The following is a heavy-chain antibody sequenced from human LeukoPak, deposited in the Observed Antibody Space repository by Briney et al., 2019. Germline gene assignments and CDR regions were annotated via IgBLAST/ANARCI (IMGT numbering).Heavy chain of an antibody. CDR3: ARGSEAAAANP. D-gene: IGHD6-13*01. V-gene: IGHV4-34*01. CDR2: INHPGST. CDR1: GGSFSGYY. Sequence: SETLSLTCAVHGGSFSGYYRTWIRQPPGKGLEWIGEINHPGSTIYNPSLKSRVTMSVDTSKNQFSLNLTSVTAADTAVYYCARGSEAAAANPWGQGTLVTVSS. J-gene: IGHJ5*02.